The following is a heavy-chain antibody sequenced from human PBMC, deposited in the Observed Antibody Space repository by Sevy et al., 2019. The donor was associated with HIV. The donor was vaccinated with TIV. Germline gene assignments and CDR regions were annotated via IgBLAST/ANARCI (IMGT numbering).Heavy chain of an antibody. J-gene: IGHJ4*02. CDR1: GFTFSSYA. Sequence: GGSLRLSCAASGFTFSSYAMHWVRHAPGKGLEWVAVISYDGSNKYYADSVKGRFTISRDNSKNTLYLQMNSLRAEDTAVYYCARMDAWSSYAFSPSNGHFDYWGQGTLVTVSS. V-gene: IGHV3-30*04. CDR2: ISYDGSNK. D-gene: IGHD2-2*01. CDR3: ARMDAWSSYAFSPSNGHFDY.